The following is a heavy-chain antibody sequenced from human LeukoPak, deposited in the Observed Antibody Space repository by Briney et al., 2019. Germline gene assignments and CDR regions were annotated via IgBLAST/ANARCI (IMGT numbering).Heavy chain of an antibody. J-gene: IGHJ4*02. D-gene: IGHD6-19*01. V-gene: IGHV3-21*01. CDR1: GFTFSNYS. Sequence: TGGSLRLSCAASGFTFSNYSMNWVRQAPGKGLEWVSSISSSSSYIYYADPVKGRFTISRDNAKNSLYLQMNSLRAEDTAVCYCARRYSSGWYGNNYFDYWGQGTLVTVSS. CDR2: ISSSSSYI. CDR3: ARRYSSGWYGNNYFDY.